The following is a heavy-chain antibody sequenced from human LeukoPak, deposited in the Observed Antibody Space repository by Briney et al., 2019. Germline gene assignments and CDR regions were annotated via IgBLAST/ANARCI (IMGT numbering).Heavy chain of an antibody. V-gene: IGHV4-39*02. CDR2: IYYSGTT. CDR1: GGSISSRSFY. D-gene: IGHD5-12*01. CDR3: ARAIGGFDHLSYYYFDY. Sequence: SETLSLTCTVSGGSISSRSFYWGWIRQPPGKGLEWIGNIYYSGTTYYNPSLKSRVTISVDTSKNHLSLGLSSVTAADTAVYYCARAIGGFDHLSYYYFDYWGQGTLVTVSS. J-gene: IGHJ4*02.